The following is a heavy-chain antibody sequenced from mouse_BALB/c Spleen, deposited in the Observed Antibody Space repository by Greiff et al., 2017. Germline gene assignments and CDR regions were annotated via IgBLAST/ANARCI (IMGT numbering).Heavy chain of an antibody. CDR2: ISYSGST. CDR1: GDSITSGY. CDR3: ARRDYYGSSYIDY. D-gene: IGHD1-1*01. J-gene: IGHJ2*01. V-gene: IGHV3-8*02. Sequence: EVMLVESGPSLVKPSQTLSLTCSVTGDSITSGYWNWIRKFPGNKLEYMGYISYSGSTYYNPSLKSRISITRDTSKNQYYLQLNSVTTEDTATYYCARRDYYGSSYIDYWGQGTTLTVSS.